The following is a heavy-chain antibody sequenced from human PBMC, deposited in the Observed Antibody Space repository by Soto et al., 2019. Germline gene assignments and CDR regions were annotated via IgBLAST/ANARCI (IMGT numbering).Heavy chain of an antibody. CDR3: ARVPDR. J-gene: IGHJ5*02. D-gene: IGHD2-2*01. Sequence: SVILCLTCAVSGGTISSGGYSWSWIRQPPGKGLEWIGYIYHSGSTYYNPSLKSRVTISVDRSKNQFSLKLSSVTAADTAVYYCARVPDRWGQGTLVTVSS. V-gene: IGHV4-30-2*01. CDR2: IYHSGST. CDR1: GGTISSGGYS.